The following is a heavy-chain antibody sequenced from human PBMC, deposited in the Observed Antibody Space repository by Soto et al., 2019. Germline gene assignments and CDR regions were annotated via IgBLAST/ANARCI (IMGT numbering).Heavy chain of an antibody. V-gene: IGHV3-48*03. CDR2: ISSSGGTI. CDR3: AVHNYYDSTAYYP. D-gene: IGHD3-22*01. Sequence: PGGSLRLSCAASGFTFGTYEMNWVRQPPGKGLEWVSYISSSGGTIYYADSVKGRFTISRDNTKNSLYLQMYSLRVEDTAIYYCAVHNYYDSTAYYPWGQGTLVTVSS. J-gene: IGHJ5*02. CDR1: GFTFGTYE.